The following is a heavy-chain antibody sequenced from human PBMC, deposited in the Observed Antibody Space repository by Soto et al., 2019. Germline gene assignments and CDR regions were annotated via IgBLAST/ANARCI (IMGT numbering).Heavy chain of an antibody. CDR1: GGAISGYY. CDR2: IYSSGST. Sequence: PSETLSLTCTVTGGAISGYYCTWIRQSDGEGLEWIGRIYSSGSTNSSPSLKSRVTISLDTSMNYFSLRLSSVTAAATAVYYCARAQRFSDWFDPWGQGTLVTVSS. CDR3: ARAQRFSDWFDP. V-gene: IGHV4-4*07. J-gene: IGHJ5*02. D-gene: IGHD3-3*01.